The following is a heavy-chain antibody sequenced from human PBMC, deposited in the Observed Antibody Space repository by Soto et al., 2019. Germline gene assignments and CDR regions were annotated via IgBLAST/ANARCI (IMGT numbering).Heavy chain of an antibody. V-gene: IGHV1-3*01. D-gene: IGHD2-2*01. CDR2: INAGNGNT. CDR3: ARGDCSSTSCGNYYYYYYMDV. CDR1: GYTFTSYA. J-gene: IGHJ6*03. Sequence: ASVKVSCKASGYTFTSYAMHWVRQAPGQRLEWMGWINAGNGNTKYSQKFQGRVTITRDTSASTAYMELSSLRSEDTAVYYCARGDCSSTSCGNYYYYYYMDVWGKGTTVTVSS.